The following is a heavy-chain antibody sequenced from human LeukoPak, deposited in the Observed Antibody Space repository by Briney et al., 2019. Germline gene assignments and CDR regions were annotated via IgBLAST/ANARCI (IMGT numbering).Heavy chain of an antibody. Sequence: SETLSLTCTVSGGSISSYYWSWIRQPPGKGLEWIGYIYYSGSTNYNPSLKSRVTISVDTSKNQFSLKLSSVTAADTAVYYCARHRYDFWSGYYTVTSFDYWGQGTLVTVSS. CDR1: GGSISSYY. V-gene: IGHV4-59*08. CDR3: ARHRYDFWSGYYTVTSFDY. D-gene: IGHD3-3*01. CDR2: IYYSGST. J-gene: IGHJ4*02.